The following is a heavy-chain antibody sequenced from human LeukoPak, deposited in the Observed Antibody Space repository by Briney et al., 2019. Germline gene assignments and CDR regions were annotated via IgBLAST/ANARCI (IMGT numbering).Heavy chain of an antibody. D-gene: IGHD3-3*02. CDR1: GFTFSSYA. Sequence: PGGSLRLSCAASGFTFSSYAMTWIRQAPERGLEWVTSINVDGGHIKYTDSAKGRFTISRDNSKGTLYLQMNSLRAEDTAVYYCAKAGHFWSGYRDWGQGTLVTVSS. J-gene: IGHJ4*02. V-gene: IGHV3-23*01. CDR3: AKAGHFWSGYRD. CDR2: INVDGGHI.